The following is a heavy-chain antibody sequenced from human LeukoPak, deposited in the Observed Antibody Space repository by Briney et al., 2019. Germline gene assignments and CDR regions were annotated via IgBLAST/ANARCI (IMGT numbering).Heavy chain of an antibody. V-gene: IGHV4-39*01. CDR2: IYYSGST. J-gene: IGHJ6*03. D-gene: IGHD5-12*01. Sequence: SETLSLTCTVSGGSISSSSYYWGWIRQPPGKGLEWTGSIYYSGSTYYNPSLKSRVTISVDTSKNQFSLKLSSVTAADAAVYYCARHTRSGYDYYYYYYMDVWGKGTTVTVSS. CDR1: GGSISSSSYY. CDR3: ARHTRSGYDYYYYYYMDV.